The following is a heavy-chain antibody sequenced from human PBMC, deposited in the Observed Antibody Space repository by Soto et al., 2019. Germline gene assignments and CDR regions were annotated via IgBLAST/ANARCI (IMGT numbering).Heavy chain of an antibody. CDR2: IIPTFGTG. CDR1: GGTFNNYA. J-gene: IGHJ6*02. Sequence: QVLLVQSGPEVKKPGSSVKVSCKASGGTFNNYAINWVRQAPGKGLEWMGGIIPTFGTGNHAQKFQGRVTITADASTTTAYMDLNSLRSEYTAIFYCASCDGTLVRGGRSSPYEMDVWGQGTTVIVSS. D-gene: IGHD3-10*01. V-gene: IGHV1-69*01. CDR3: ASCDGTLVRGGRSSPYEMDV.